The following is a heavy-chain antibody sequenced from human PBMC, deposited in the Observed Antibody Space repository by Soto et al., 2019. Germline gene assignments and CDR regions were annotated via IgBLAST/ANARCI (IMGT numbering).Heavy chain of an antibody. CDR3: ARGGGRIAAAGRGDYYYYCMDV. D-gene: IGHD6-13*01. Sequence: QVQLVQSGAEVKKPGASVKVSCKASGYTFTSYGISWVRQAPGHGLEWMGWISAYNGNTNYAQKLQGRVTMTTDTSTSTAYMERRSLRSGDTAVYYCARGGGRIAAAGRGDYYYYCMDVWGQGTTVTVSS. CDR1: GYTFTSYG. J-gene: IGHJ6*02. CDR2: ISAYNGNT. V-gene: IGHV1-18*04.